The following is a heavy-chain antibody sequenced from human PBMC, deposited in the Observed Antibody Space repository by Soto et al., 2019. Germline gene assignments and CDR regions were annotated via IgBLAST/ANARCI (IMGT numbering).Heavy chain of an antibody. J-gene: IGHJ4*02. D-gene: IGHD1-1*01. CDR3: ARGGTTGTFDY. CDR1: GGSISSYY. V-gene: IGHV4-59*01. Sequence: QVQLQESGPGLVKPSETLSLTCTVSGGSISSYYWSWIRQPPGKGLEWIGSIYYSGSTNYNHSLKSRVTISVDTSKNQFSLKRSSVTAADTAVYYCARGGTTGTFDYWGQGTLVTVSS. CDR2: IYYSGST.